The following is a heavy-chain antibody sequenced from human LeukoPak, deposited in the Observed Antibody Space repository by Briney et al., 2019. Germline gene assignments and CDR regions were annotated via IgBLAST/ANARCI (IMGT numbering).Heavy chain of an antibody. D-gene: IGHD1-26*01. CDR2: IYYSGST. V-gene: IGHV4-59*01. CDR1: GGSISSYY. Sequence: LETLSLTCSVSGGSISSYYWSWIRQPPGKGLEWIGYIYYSGSTNYNPSLKSRVTISVDTSKNQFSLKLSSVTAADTAVYYCARDTSSGIDYWGQGTLVTVSS. CDR3: ARDTSSGIDY. J-gene: IGHJ4*02.